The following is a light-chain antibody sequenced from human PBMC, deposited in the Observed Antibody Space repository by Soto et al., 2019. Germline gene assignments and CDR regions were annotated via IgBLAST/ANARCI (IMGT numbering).Light chain of an antibody. CDR3: QQYGSSPYT. Sequence: EIVLTQSPGTPSLSPGERVTLSSRASQSVSSSYLAWYQQKPGQAPRLLIYGASSRATGIPDRFSGSGSGTDFTLTISRLEPEDFAVYYCQQYGSSPYTFGQGTKLEIK. J-gene: IGKJ2*01. V-gene: IGKV3-20*01. CDR1: QSVSSSY. CDR2: GAS.